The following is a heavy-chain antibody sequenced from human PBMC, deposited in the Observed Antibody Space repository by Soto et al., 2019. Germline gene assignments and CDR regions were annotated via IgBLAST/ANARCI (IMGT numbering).Heavy chain of an antibody. V-gene: IGHV1-18*01. Sequence: ASVKVSCKASGYTFTSYGISWVRQAPGQGLEWMGWISAYSGSTNYNPSLKSRVTISVDTSKNQFSLKLSSVTAADTAVYYCARRYCSGGSCYSRGSGWFGPWGQGTLVTVSS. CDR1: GYTFTSYG. CDR2: ISAYSGST. D-gene: IGHD2-15*01. J-gene: IGHJ5*02. CDR3: ARRYCSGGSCYSRGSGWFGP.